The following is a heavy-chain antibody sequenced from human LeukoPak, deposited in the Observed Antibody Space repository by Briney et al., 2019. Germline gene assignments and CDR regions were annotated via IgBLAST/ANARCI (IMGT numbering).Heavy chain of an antibody. D-gene: IGHD2-15*01. Sequence: SGGSLRLSCEASGFAFSSYAMNWVRQAPGKGLEWVSGITGSRGTTNYADSVKGRFTISRDNSKNTLYLQMNSLRADDTAVYYCAKDWGGGYWYFDLWGRGTLVTVSS. J-gene: IGHJ2*01. CDR1: GFAFSSYA. V-gene: IGHV3-23*01. CDR3: AKDWGGGYWYFDL. CDR2: ITGSRGTT.